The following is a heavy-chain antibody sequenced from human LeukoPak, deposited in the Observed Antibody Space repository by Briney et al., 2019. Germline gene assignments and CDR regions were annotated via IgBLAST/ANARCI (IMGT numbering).Heavy chain of an antibody. CDR3: AKVVYYYDSSGYSY. Sequence: GGSLRLSCAASGFTFDDYAMSWVRQAPGKGLEWVSAISGSGGSTYYADSVKGRFTISRDNSKNTLYLQMNSLRAEDTAVYYCAKVVYYYDSSGYSYWGQGTLVTVSS. V-gene: IGHV3-23*01. CDR2: ISGSGGST. J-gene: IGHJ4*02. CDR1: GFTFDDYA. D-gene: IGHD3-22*01.